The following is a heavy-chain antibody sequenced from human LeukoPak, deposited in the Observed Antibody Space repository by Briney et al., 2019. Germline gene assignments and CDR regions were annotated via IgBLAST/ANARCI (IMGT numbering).Heavy chain of an antibody. CDR3: ASDLGDGYSPFDY. J-gene: IGHJ4*02. CDR2: ISSSGSTI. V-gene: IGHV3-11*01. D-gene: IGHD5-24*01. CDR1: GFTFSDYY. Sequence: GGSLRLSCAASGFTFSDYYMSWIRQAPGKGLEWVSYISSSGSTIYYADSVKGRFTISRDNAKNSLYLQMNSLRAEDTAVYYCASDLGDGYSPFDYWGQGTLVTVSS.